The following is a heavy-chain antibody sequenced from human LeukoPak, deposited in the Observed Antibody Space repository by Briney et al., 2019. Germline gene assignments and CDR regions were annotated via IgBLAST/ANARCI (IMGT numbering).Heavy chain of an antibody. V-gene: IGHV4-59*01. CDR2: IYYSGST. Sequence: SETLSLTCTVSGGSISSYYWSWIRQPPGKGLEWIGYIYYSGSTNYNPSLKSRVTISVDTSKNQYSLKLSSVTAADTAVYYCARGYWFYSSRSIGYWFDPWGQGTLVTVSS. CDR1: GGSISSYY. CDR3: ARGYWFYSSRSIGYWFDP. D-gene: IGHD6-13*01. J-gene: IGHJ5*02.